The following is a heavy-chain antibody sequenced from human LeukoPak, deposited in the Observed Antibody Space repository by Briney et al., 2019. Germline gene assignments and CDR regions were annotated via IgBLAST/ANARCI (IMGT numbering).Heavy chain of an antibody. D-gene: IGHD6-13*01. CDR1: GGTFSSYA. Sequence: ASVKVSCKASGGTFSSYAISWVRQAPGQGLEWMGWISAYNGNTNYAQKLQGRVTMTTDTSTSTAYMELRSLRSDDTAVYYCARGYSSSWYSRPFDYWGQGTLVTVSS. J-gene: IGHJ4*02. V-gene: IGHV1-18*01. CDR2: ISAYNGNT. CDR3: ARGYSSSWYSRPFDY.